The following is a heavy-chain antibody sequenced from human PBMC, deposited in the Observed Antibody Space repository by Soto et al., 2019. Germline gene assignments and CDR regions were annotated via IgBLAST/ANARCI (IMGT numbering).Heavy chain of an antibody. J-gene: IGHJ6*02. Sequence: QVQLVQSGAEVKKPGSSVKVSCKTSGGSFSSYALSWVRQAPGQGPEWMGGIIPIFGTTDYAQKFRGRVTITADESTSTAYMALSSMRSDDTAVYYCARPPGITHQYDYGLDVWGQGTTVTVS. CDR2: IIPIFGTT. D-gene: IGHD1-7*01. CDR3: ARPPGITHQYDYGLDV. CDR1: GGSFSSYA. V-gene: IGHV1-69*01.